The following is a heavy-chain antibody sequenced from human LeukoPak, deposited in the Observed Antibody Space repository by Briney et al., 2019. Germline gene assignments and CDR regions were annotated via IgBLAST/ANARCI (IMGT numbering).Heavy chain of an antibody. D-gene: IGHD3-22*01. CDR3: ARDQGYYDSSGYYYVFSFYDY. CDR1: GFTFSSYW. Sequence: GGSLRLSCAASGFTFSSYWMSWVRQAPGKGLEWVANIKQDGSEKYYVDSVKGRFTISRDNAKNSLYLQTNSLRAEDTAVYYCARDQGYYDSSGYYYVFSFYDYWGQGTLVTVSS. CDR2: IKQDGSEK. J-gene: IGHJ4*02. V-gene: IGHV3-7*01.